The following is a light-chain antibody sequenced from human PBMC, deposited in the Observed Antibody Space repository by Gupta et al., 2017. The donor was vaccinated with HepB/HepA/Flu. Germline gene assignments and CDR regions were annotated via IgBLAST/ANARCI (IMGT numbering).Light chain of an antibody. V-gene: IGLV1-44*01. CDR3: ATWDDSLVAYV. Sequence: QSVLAQPPSASGTHGQRVTISCSGSSSNIGTNTVNWYQQLPGTAPKLLIYGNHQRPSGVPDRFSGSKSGTSASLAISGLQSEDESDYYCATWDDSLVAYVFGTGTTVSVL. CDR1: SSNIGTNT. CDR2: GNH. J-gene: IGLJ1*01.